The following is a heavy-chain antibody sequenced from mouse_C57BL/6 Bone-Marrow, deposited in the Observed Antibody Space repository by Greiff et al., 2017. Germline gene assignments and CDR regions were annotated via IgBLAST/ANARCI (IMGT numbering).Heavy chain of an antibody. CDR3: ARLGRVTEDY. CDR2: IDPDDGET. V-gene: IGHV14-2*01. Sequence: EVQLQESGAELVKPGASVKLSCTASGFNFKDYYMHWVKQRPEQGLEWIGRIDPDDGETKYAAKFQGKATITADTSSNTAYLQLSSLTSEDTAVYYCARLGRVTEDYWGQGTTLTVSS. D-gene: IGHD2-13*01. J-gene: IGHJ2*01. CDR1: GFNFKDYY.